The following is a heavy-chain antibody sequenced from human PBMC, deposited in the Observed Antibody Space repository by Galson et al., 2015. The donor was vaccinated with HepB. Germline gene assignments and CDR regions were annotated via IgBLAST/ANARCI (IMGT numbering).Heavy chain of an antibody. Sequence: SLRLAGAASGFTFSSSVMSWVGQASGKGLEWVSAIGHTGTTTYYADSVKGRFTVSRDKSKNTLDLQMNSLRAEDTAVSFCAQEEQSGWYTEYFHHWGQGTLVTVSS. CDR2: IGHTGTTT. D-gene: IGHD6-19*01. V-gene: IGHV3-23*01. J-gene: IGHJ1*01. CDR1: GFTFSSSV. CDR3: AQEEQSGWYTEYFHH.